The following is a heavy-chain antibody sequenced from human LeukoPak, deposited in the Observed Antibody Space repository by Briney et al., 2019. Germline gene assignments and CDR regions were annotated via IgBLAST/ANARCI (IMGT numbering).Heavy chain of an antibody. V-gene: IGHV3-43*01. D-gene: IGHD5-18*01. J-gene: IGHJ4*02. CDR3: AKGDTAMDTTLDY. Sequence: GGSLRLSCAASGFTFDDYTMHWVRQGPGKVLEWVSLIHWDGDSTYYADSVKGRFTISRDNSKNSLYLQMNSLRTEDTALYYCAKGDTAMDTTLDYWGQGTLVTVSS. CDR2: IHWDGDST. CDR1: GFTFDDYT.